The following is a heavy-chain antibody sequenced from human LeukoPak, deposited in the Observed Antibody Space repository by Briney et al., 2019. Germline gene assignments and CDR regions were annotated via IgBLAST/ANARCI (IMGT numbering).Heavy chain of an antibody. V-gene: IGHV3-48*03. CDR3: ARVHESDAFDI. CDR2: ISSSGNTI. CDR1: GFTFSSYE. J-gene: IGHJ3*02. Sequence: GGSLRLSCAASGFTFSSYEMNWVRQAPGKGLEWVSYISSSGNTIYYADSVKGRFTISRDNAKNSLYLQMNSLRSDDTAVYYCARVHESDAFDIWGQGTMVTVSS.